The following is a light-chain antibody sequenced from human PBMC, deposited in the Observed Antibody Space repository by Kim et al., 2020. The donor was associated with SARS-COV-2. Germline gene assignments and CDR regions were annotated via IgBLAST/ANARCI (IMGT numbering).Light chain of an antibody. CDR2: GAS. V-gene: IGKV3-20*01. Sequence: EIVLTQSPGTLSLSPGERATLSCRASQSVTGSYLAWYQQKPGQAPRLLIYGASSRATGVPDRFTASLSRTDFTLTISRLEPEDFAVYYCQHYGISRYTFGQGTKLEIK. CDR3: QHYGISRYT. J-gene: IGKJ2*01. CDR1: QSVTGSY.